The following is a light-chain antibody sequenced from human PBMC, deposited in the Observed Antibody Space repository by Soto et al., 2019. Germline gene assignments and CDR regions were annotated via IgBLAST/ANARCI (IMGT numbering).Light chain of an antibody. J-gene: IGLJ3*02. Sequence: QSVLTQPASVSGSPGQSITISCTGTSSDVGSYNLVSWYQQHPGKAPKLMIYEGSKRPTGVSNRFSGSKSANTASLTISGLQPEDEAEYYCCSYTSAHVLFGGGTKLTVL. CDR2: EGS. CDR1: SSDVGSYNL. CDR3: CSYTSAHVL. V-gene: IGLV2-14*02.